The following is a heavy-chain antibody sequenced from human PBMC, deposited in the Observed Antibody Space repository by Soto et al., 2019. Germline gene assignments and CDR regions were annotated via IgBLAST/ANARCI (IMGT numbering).Heavy chain of an antibody. J-gene: IGHJ6*02. CDR2: IIPMTGTP. CDR3: ARKGTTVNYYSYAMDV. V-gene: IGHV1-69*06. Sequence: QLVQSGAEVKKPGSSVKVSCKASGGTLSSYVIGWVRQAPGQGLEWMGGIIPMTGTPNYAQKFQDRVTITADKSTSTAYMELRSLRSDDTAVYYCARKGTTVNYYSYAMDVWGQGTTVTVSS. D-gene: IGHD4-4*01. CDR1: GGTLSSYV.